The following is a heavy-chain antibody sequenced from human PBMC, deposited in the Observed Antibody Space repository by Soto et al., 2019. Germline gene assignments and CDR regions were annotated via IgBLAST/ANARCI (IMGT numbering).Heavy chain of an antibody. CDR2: IYPSVSS. CDR1: GGSISNAAYY. CDR3: AREKVGTTFFDT. D-gene: IGHD2-21*02. Sequence: PSETLSLTCTVSGGSISNAAYYWSWVRQPPGKGLEWIGSIYPSVSSYHNPSLATRLGLSIDASKNQFTLNLTSVTAADTALYFCAREKVGTTFFDTWGQGIQVTVSS. V-gene: IGHV4-39*02. J-gene: IGHJ4*02.